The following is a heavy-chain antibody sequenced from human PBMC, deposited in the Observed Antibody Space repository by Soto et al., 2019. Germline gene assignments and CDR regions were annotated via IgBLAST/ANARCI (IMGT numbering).Heavy chain of an antibody. Sequence: PSETLSLTCTVSGGSISGYYGSWIRQPPGKGLEWIGYMYNTGSTVYNPSFKSRVTISVDTSKNQFSLKLNSVTAADTAVYYCARDLWGYCGTDCYPLDVWGQGTTVTVSS. V-gene: IGHV4-59*01. CDR3: ARDLWGYCGTDCYPLDV. CDR2: MYNTGST. D-gene: IGHD2-21*02. J-gene: IGHJ6*02. CDR1: GGSISGYY.